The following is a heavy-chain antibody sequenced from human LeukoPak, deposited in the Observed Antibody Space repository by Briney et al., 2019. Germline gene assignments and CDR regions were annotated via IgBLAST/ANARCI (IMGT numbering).Heavy chain of an antibody. Sequence: ASVKVSCKVSGYTLTELSMHWVRQAPGKGLEWMGGFDPEDGETIYAQKFQGRVTMTEDTSTDTAYMELSSLRSEDTAVYYCAARIAAPYYFAYWGQGTLVTVSS. CDR1: GYTLTELS. J-gene: IGHJ4*02. V-gene: IGHV1-24*01. CDR2: FDPEDGET. D-gene: IGHD6-13*01. CDR3: AARIAAPYYFAY.